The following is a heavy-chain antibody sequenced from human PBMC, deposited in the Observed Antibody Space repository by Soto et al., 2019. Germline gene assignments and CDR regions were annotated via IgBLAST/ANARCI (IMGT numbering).Heavy chain of an antibody. CDR2: ISPGGTTR. CDR3: ARVDGPTVATMLFDS. CDR1: RFTFSNYP. Sequence: PGGSLRLSCAASRFTFSNYPMNWVRQAPGKGLEWVSCISPGGTTRYYADSVKGRFTISRDDAHNSLYLQMDSLRDEDTAMYYCARVDGPTVATMLFDSWGQGTPVTVSS. J-gene: IGHJ4*02. V-gene: IGHV3-48*02. D-gene: IGHD5-12*01.